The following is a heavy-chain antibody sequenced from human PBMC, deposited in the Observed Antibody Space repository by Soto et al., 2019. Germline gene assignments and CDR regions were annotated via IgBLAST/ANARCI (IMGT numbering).Heavy chain of an antibody. D-gene: IGHD3-3*01. V-gene: IGHV4-59*01. CDR2: IYYSGST. J-gene: IGHJ6*02. Sequence: SETLSLTCTVSCGSISSYYWTWIRQPPGKGLEWIGYIYYSGSTNYNPSLKSRVTISVDTSKNQFSLKLSSVTAADTAVYYCARDRGYDFWSGYHPFYYYYYGMDVWGEGTTVT. CDR3: ARDRGYDFWSGYHPFYYYYYGMDV. CDR1: CGSISSYY.